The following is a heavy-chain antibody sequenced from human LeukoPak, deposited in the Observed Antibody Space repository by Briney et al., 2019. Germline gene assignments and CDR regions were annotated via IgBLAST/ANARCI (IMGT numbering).Heavy chain of an antibody. V-gene: IGHV3-23*01. CDR1: GFSFSSNT. CDR3: ARDEDTSALSEY. CDR2: ISNNGGRT. D-gene: IGHD2/OR15-2a*01. J-gene: IGHJ4*02. Sequence: GGSLRLSCAGSGFSFSSNTMSWVRQAPGRGLEWVTAISNNGGRTDYADSVKGRFTISRDNSKSTLYLHMDSLRAEDTAVYYCARDEDTSALSEYWGQGTLVTVSS.